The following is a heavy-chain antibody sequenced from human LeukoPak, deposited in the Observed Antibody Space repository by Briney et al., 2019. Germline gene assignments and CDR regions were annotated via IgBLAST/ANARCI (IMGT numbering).Heavy chain of an antibody. Sequence: PSETLSLTCTVSGYSISSGYYWGWIRQPPGKGLEWIGSIYHSGRTFYNPSLKSRVTISVDTSKNQFSLKLTSVTAADTAVYYCARAEIAAAVNYFDYWGQGTLVTVSS. CDR1: GYSISSGYY. D-gene: IGHD6-13*01. CDR3: ARAEIAAAVNYFDY. CDR2: IYHSGRT. J-gene: IGHJ4*02. V-gene: IGHV4-38-2*02.